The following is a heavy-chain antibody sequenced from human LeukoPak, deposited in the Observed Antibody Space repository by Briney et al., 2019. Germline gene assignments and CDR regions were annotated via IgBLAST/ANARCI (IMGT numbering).Heavy chain of an antibody. CDR3: AKGSCSSTSCYTGS. CDR1: GFTVSSNY. J-gene: IGHJ5*02. V-gene: IGHV3-53*01. CDR2: IYSGGST. D-gene: IGHD2-2*02. Sequence: GGSLRLSCAASGFTVSSNYMSWVRQAPGKGLEWVSVIYSGGSTYYADSVKGRFTISRDNSKNTLYLQVNSLRAEDTAVYYCAKGSCSSTSCYTGSWGQGTLVTVSS.